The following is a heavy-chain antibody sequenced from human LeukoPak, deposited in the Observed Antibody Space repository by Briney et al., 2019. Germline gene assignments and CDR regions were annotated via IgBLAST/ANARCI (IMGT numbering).Heavy chain of an antibody. J-gene: IGHJ4*02. CDR3: ARDHGGSYYD. V-gene: IGHV3-7*01. CDR1: GFPFSSYW. Sequence: PGGSLRLSCVASGFPFSSYWMTWVRQAPGKGLEWVANIKQDGSKKSYVDSVKGRFTISRDNAKNSLYLQMNSLRAEDTAVYYCARDHGGSYYDWGQGTLVTVSS. CDR2: IKQDGSKK. D-gene: IGHD1-26*01.